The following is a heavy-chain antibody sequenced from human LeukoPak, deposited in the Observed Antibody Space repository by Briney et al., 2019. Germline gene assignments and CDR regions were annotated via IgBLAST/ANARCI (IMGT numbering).Heavy chain of an antibody. CDR2: IIPIFGTA. CDR3: ARDYYGSGSYYKPFDY. V-gene: IGHV1-69*13. Sequence: ASVKVSCKASGGTFSSYAISWVRQAPGQGLEWMGGIIPIFGTANYEQKFQGRVTITADESTSTAYMELSSLRSGDTAVYYCARDYYGSGSYYKPFDYWGQGTLVTVSS. J-gene: IGHJ4*02. D-gene: IGHD3-10*01. CDR1: GGTFSSYA.